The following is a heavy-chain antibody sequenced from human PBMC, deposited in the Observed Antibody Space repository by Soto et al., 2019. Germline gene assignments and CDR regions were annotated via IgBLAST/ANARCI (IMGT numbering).Heavy chain of an antibody. Sequence: GGSLRLWWAAAGVTCISYGMHWVRQAPGKGLEWVAVIWYDGSNKYYADSVKGRFTISRDNSKNTLYLQMNSLRAEDTAVYYCARDRGDFDIVLMLYVPGPFDIWGQRTMVTVSS. CDR3: ARDRGDFDIVLMLYVPGPFDI. CDR1: GVTCISYG. V-gene: IGHV3-33*01. J-gene: IGHJ3*02. D-gene: IGHD2-8*01. CDR2: IWYDGSNK.